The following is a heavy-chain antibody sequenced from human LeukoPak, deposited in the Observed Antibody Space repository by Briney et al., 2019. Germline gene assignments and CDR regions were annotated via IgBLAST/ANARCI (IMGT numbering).Heavy chain of an antibody. CDR3: ARDLLGDAFDI. CDR2: INPNSGGT. CDR1: GYAFTGYY. V-gene: IGHV1-2*02. Sequence: ASVKVSCKASGYAFTGYYIHWVRQAPGQGLEWMGWINPNSGGTNYAQKFQGRVTMTRDTSISTAYMELSRLRSDDTAVYYCARDLLGDAFDIWGQGTMVTVSS. D-gene: IGHD3-16*01. J-gene: IGHJ3*02.